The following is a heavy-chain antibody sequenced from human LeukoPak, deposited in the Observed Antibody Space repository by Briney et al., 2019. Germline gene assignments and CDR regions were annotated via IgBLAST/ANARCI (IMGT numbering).Heavy chain of an antibody. D-gene: IGHD3-10*01. V-gene: IGHV1-8*01. J-gene: IGHJ4*02. CDR3: ARGPLWFGEIDY. CDR1: GYTFTSYD. Sequence: ASVKVSCKASGYTFTSYDFNWVRQATGQGLGWMGWMNPNSGNKDYAQKFQGRLTMTRNTSISTAYMELSSLRSEDTAVYYCARGPLWFGEIDYWGQGTLVTVSS. CDR2: MNPNSGNK.